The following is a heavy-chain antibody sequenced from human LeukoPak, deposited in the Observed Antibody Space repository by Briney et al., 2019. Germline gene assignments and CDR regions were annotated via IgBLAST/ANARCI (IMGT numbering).Heavy chain of an antibody. D-gene: IGHD2-15*01. V-gene: IGHV4-59*01. CDR3: ARAPRGSCPDY. Sequence: PSETLSLTCTVSGGSISDNYRSWIRQPPGKGLEWIGYIYYSGSTNYNPSLKSRVTISVDTSKNQFSLKLSSVTAADTAVYYCARAPRGSCPDYWGQGTLVTVSS. CDR2: IYYSGST. CDR1: GGSISDNY. J-gene: IGHJ4*02.